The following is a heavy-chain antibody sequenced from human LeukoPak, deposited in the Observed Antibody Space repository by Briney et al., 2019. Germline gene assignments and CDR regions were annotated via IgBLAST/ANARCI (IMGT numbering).Heavy chain of an antibody. Sequence: GGSLRLSCAASGFTFSSYWMHWVRQAPGKGLVWVSRINSDGSSTSYADSVKGRFTTSRDNAKNTLYLQMNSLRAEDTAVYYCAREYYYDSSGYSMAVDYWGQGTLVTVSS. CDR3: AREYYYDSSGYSMAVDY. J-gene: IGHJ4*02. D-gene: IGHD3-22*01. V-gene: IGHV3-74*01. CDR2: INSDGSST. CDR1: GFTFSSYW.